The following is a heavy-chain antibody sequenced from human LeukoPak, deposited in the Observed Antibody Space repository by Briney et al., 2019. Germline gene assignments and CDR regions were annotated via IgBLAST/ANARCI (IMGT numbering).Heavy chain of an antibody. CDR2: RESNGYT. CDR1: GGSLSGYY. Sequence: PSETPSLTCSFSGGSLSGYYWSWLRQPPGKGLEWIAYRESNGYTEYYPSLMSRVKISLDTSKNQLSLKLTSVTAADTAVYYCARGVYGAYFDFWGQGTLVTVSS. D-gene: IGHD4-17*01. CDR3: ARGVYGAYFDF. V-gene: IGHV4-59*01. J-gene: IGHJ4*02.